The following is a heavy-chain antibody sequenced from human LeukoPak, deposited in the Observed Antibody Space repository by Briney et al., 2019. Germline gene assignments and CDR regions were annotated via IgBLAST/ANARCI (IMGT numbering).Heavy chain of an antibody. V-gene: IGHV4-34*01. CDR1: GGSFSGYY. Sequence: PSETLSLTCAIYGGSFSGYYWSWIRQPPGKGLEWIGEINHSGSTNYNPSLKSRVTISVDTSKNQFSLKLSSVTAADTAVYYCARGRGYCSGGSCYRRIFDYWGQGTLVTVSS. CDR3: ARGRGYCSGGSCYRRIFDY. CDR2: INHSGST. D-gene: IGHD2-15*01. J-gene: IGHJ4*02.